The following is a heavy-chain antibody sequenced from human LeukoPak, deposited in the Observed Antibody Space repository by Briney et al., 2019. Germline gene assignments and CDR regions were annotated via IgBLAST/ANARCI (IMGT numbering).Heavy chain of an antibody. CDR3: ARDRVEADSSSWYWYFDL. V-gene: IGHV4-4*07. CDR1: GGSISSYY. D-gene: IGHD6-13*01. J-gene: IGHJ2*01. CDR2: IYTSGST. Sequence: SETLSLTCTVSGGSISSYYWSWIRQPAGKGLEWIGRIYTSGSTNYNPSLKSRVTMSVDTSKNQFSLKLSSVTAADTAVYYCARDRVEADSSSWYWYFDLWGRGTLVTVSS.